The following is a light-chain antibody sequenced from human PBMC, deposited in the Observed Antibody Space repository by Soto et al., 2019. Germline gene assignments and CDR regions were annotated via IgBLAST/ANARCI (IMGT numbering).Light chain of an antibody. CDR1: QSISSY. CDR3: QQSYGIPT. V-gene: IGKV1-39*01. CDR2: AAS. J-gene: IGKJ1*01. Sequence: IQMTQSPSSLSASVLDIVTITCRASQSISSYLNWYQQKPGKAPNLLIYAASSLHTGVPSRFSGSASGTDFTLTISSLQPEDFATYYCQQSYGIPTFGQGTKVDIK.